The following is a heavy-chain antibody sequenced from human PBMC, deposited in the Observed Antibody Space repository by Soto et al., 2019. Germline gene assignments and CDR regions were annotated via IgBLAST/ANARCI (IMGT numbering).Heavy chain of an antibody. D-gene: IGHD4-17*01. CDR3: ARETGGDDYGDKNDAFDI. Sequence: EVQLVESGGGLVKPGGSLRLSCAASGFTFSSYSMNWVRQAPGKGLEWVSSISSSSSYIYYADSVKGRFTISRDNAKNSLYLQMNSLRAEDTAVYYCARETGGDDYGDKNDAFDIWGQGTMVTVSS. V-gene: IGHV3-21*01. J-gene: IGHJ3*02. CDR2: ISSSSSYI. CDR1: GFTFSSYS.